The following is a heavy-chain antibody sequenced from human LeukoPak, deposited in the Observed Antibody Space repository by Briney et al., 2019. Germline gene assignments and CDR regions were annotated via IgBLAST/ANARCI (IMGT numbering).Heavy chain of an antibody. V-gene: IGHV4-30-4*01. J-gene: IGHJ4*02. Sequence: SETLSLTCTVSGGSVSSGYYYWSWIRQPPGKGLEYIGYIYYGGTYYNPSLKSRVTISVDTSKNQFSLKLSSVTAADTAVYYCARGTWSSSIDYWGQGTLVTVSS. CDR1: GGSVSSGYYY. D-gene: IGHD6-6*01. CDR2: IYYGGT. CDR3: ARGTWSSSIDY.